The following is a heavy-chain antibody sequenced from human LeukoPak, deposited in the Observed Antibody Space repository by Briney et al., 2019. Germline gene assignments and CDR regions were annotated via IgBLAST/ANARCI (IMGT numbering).Heavy chain of an antibody. CDR2: IHYDGNNK. CDR3: AKTWVPKFGFDD. D-gene: IGHD3-3*01. Sequence: GGSLRLSCAASGFTFSAYGMHWVRQAPGKGLEWVAFIHYDGNNKYYADSVKGRFTISRDNSKNTLYLQMSSLRVEDTALYYCAKTWVPKFGFDDWGQGTLVTVSS. V-gene: IGHV3-30*02. J-gene: IGHJ4*02. CDR1: GFTFSAYG.